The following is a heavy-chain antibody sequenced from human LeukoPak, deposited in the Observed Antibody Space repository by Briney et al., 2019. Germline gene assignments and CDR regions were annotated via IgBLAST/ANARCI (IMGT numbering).Heavy chain of an antibody. V-gene: IGHV3-11*01. J-gene: IGHJ4*02. D-gene: IGHD3-22*01. CDR2: ISSSGSTI. Sequence: PGGSLRLSCAASGFTFSDYYMSWIRQAPGKGLEWVSYISSSGSTIYYADSVKGRFTISRDNAKNLLYLQMNSLRAEDTAVYYCARAPLTYYYDSSGPELVWGQGTLVTVSS. CDR3: ARAPLTYYYDSSGPELV. CDR1: GFTFSDYY.